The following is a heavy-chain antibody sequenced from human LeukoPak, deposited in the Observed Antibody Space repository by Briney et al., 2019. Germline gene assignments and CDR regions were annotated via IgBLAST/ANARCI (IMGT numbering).Heavy chain of an antibody. Sequence: SHTLSLTRALLAPSSSGYYTSSICQPPRKRLECSGEINPSGSTNYNPSLKSPVTISVDTSKNQFSLKLSPVTAADTAVYYCARHGGYNWNYVSDWFDPWGQGTLVTVSS. V-gene: IGHV4-34*01. CDR3: ARHGGYNWNYVSDWFDP. CDR1: APSSSGYY. CDR2: INPSGST. D-gene: IGHD1-7*01. J-gene: IGHJ5*02.